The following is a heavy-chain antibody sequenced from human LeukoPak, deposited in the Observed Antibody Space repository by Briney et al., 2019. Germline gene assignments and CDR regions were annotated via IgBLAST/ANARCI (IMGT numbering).Heavy chain of an antibody. CDR2: MNPNSGNT. CDR3: ARGRSSSWYGYDAFDI. CDR1: GYAFTSYD. D-gene: IGHD6-13*01. Sequence: ASVKVSCKASGYAFTSYDINWVRQATGQGLEWMGWMNPNSGNTGYAQKFQGRVTMTRNTSISTAYMELSSLRSEDTAVYYCARGRSSSWYGYDAFDIWGQGTMVTVSS. V-gene: IGHV1-8*02. J-gene: IGHJ3*02.